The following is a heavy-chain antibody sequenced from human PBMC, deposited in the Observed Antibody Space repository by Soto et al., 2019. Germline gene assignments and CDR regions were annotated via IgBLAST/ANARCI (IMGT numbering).Heavy chain of an antibody. CDR1: GGSISTVGHY. V-gene: IGHV4-31*03. CDR3: ARATGTLRSRNCDY. CDR2: IYHTGST. D-gene: IGHD1-1*01. J-gene: IGHJ4*02. Sequence: TLSLTCSVSGGSISTVGHYWTWIRQPPGKGLEWIGSIYHTGSTYYSKSLRSRLTMSVDTSKSQFSLRLSSVTAADTAVYYCARATGTLRSRNCDYWGQGSLVTVSS.